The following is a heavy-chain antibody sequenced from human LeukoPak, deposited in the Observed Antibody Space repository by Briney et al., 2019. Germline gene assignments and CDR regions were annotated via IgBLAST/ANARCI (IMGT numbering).Heavy chain of an antibody. V-gene: IGHV3-23*01. Sequence: PGGSLRLSCAASGFTFSSYAMSWVRQAPGKGLEWVSAISGSGGSTYYADSVKGRFTISRDNSKNTLYLQMNSLRAEDTAVYYCAKSRDILTGYYVDYFDYWGQGTLVTVSS. CDR2: ISGSGGST. CDR1: GFTFSSYA. D-gene: IGHD3-9*01. J-gene: IGHJ4*02. CDR3: AKSRDILTGYYVDYFDY.